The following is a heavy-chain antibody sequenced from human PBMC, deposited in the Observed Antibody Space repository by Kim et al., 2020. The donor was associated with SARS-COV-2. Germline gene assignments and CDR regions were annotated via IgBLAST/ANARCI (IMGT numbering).Heavy chain of an antibody. V-gene: IGHV4-61*01. J-gene: IGHJ4*02. CDR3: ARGTLSIAAADYFDY. CDR2: IYYSGST. D-gene: IGHD6-13*01. Sequence: SETLSLTCTVSGGSVSSGSYYWSWIRQPPGKGLEWIGYIYYSGSTNYNPSLKSRVTISVDTSKNQFSLKLSSVTAADTAVYYCARGTLSIAAADYFDYWGQGTLVTVSS. CDR1: GGSVSSGSYY.